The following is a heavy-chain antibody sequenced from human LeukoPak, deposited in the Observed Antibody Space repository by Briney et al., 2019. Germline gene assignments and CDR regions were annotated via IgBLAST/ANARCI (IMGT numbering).Heavy chain of an antibody. CDR3: ARDRVPGYRVVSKFDY. D-gene: IGHD3-22*01. J-gene: IGHJ4*02. Sequence: PGGSLRLSCAASGFTFSSYSMTWVRQAPGKGLEWVSAISASGGSTYYADSVKGRFTISRDNSKNTLYLQMNSLRAEDTAVYYCARDRVPGYRVVSKFDYWGQGTLVTVSS. CDR1: GFTFSSYS. V-gene: IGHV3-23*01. CDR2: ISASGGST.